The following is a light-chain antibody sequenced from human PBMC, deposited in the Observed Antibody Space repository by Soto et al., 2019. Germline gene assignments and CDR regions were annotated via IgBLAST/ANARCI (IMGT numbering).Light chain of an antibody. CDR3: SSYTSSSTVV. Sequence: QSALTQPASVSGSPGQSITISCTGTSSDVGGYNYVCWYQQHPGKAPKLIMYDVSNRPSGVSNRFSGSKSGNTASLSISGLQAEDEADYYCSSYTSSSTVVLGGGTKLTVL. CDR1: SSDVGGYNY. V-gene: IGLV2-14*01. J-gene: IGLJ2*01. CDR2: DVS.